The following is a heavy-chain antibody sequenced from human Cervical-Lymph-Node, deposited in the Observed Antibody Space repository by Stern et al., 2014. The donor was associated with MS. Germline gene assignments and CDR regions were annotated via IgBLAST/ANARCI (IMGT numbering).Heavy chain of an antibody. J-gene: IGHJ4*02. V-gene: IGHV1-69*06. CDR3: ANRDMGYTYGRHDY. Sequence: QVQLVQSGAEVKKPGSSVKVSCKASGGTFNNHVISWVRQARGRGLEWMGGIVPMFGTPDYARKFQGRVTITADKSTSTVHMVLRILNYEDTGMYYCANRDMGYTYGRHDYWGQGTLVTVSS. CDR2: IVPMFGTP. D-gene: IGHD5-18*01. CDR1: GGTFNNHV.